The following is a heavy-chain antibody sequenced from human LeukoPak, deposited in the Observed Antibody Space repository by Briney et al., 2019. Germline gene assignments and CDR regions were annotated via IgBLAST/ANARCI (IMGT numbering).Heavy chain of an antibody. V-gene: IGHV5-51*01. D-gene: IGHD6-13*01. CDR2: IYPGDSDT. Sequence: GASLQISCKGSGSRFTSYWIGWVRPLPGKGLEWMGIIYPGDSDTRYSPSFQGQVTISADKSISTAYLQWSSLKASDTAMYYCARHGPDSSSWYYDYWGQGTLVTVSS. J-gene: IGHJ4*02. CDR1: GSRFTSYW. CDR3: ARHGPDSSSWYYDY.